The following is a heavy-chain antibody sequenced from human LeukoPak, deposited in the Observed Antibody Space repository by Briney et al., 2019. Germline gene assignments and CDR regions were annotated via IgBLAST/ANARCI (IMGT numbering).Heavy chain of an antibody. D-gene: IGHD2-15*01. CDR2: IISSSGST. CDR3: AREEGSAYYFDY. CDR1: GFRFSNYA. Sequence: PGGSLRLSCAASGFRFSNYAMSWVRQAPGKGLEWVSVIISSSGSTFYADSVKGRFTISRDNSKNTLYLQMNSLRAEDTAVYYCAREEGSAYYFDYWGQGTLVTVSS. J-gene: IGHJ4*02. V-gene: IGHV3-23*01.